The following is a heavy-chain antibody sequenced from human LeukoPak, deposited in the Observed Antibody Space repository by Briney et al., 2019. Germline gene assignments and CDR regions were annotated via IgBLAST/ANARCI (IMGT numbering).Heavy chain of an antibody. CDR2: INSDGSST. D-gene: IGHD5-12*01. CDR1: GFTFSSYW. V-gene: IGHV3-74*01. CDR3: AEGRDIVATALDY. Sequence: PGGSLRLSCAASGFTFSSYWMHWVRQAPGKGLVWVSRINSDGSSTSYADSVKGRFTISRDNAKNTLYLQMNSLRAEDTAVYYCAEGRDIVATALDYWGQGTLVTVSS. J-gene: IGHJ4*02.